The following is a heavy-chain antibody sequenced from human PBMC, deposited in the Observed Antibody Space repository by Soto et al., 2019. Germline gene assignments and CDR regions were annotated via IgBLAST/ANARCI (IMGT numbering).Heavy chain of an antibody. CDR3: AKDVVVGATTGLGDYYYYYGMDV. Sequence: LRLSCAASGFTFSSYGMHRVRQAPVKGLEWVAVISYDGSNKYYADSVKGRFTISRDNSKNTLYLQMNSLRAEDTAVYYCAKDVVVGATTGLGDYYYYYGMDVWGQGTTVTVSS. CDR1: GFTFSSYG. J-gene: IGHJ6*02. V-gene: IGHV3-30*18. CDR2: ISYDGSNK. D-gene: IGHD1-26*01.